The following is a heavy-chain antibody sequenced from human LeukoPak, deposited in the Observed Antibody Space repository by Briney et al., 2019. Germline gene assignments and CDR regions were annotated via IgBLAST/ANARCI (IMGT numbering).Heavy chain of an antibody. V-gene: IGHV3-23*01. CDR3: AKDETGFLNYFHY. Sequence: GGSLRLSCAASGFTFSSYTMSWVRQAPGKGLAWVSGIDSSGTKTTYADSVKGRFTISRDNPRNTLYLQMNSLRAENTAVYYCAKDETGFLNYFHYWGQGALVTVSS. CDR1: GFTFSSYT. CDR2: IDSSGTKT. D-gene: IGHD3-3*01. J-gene: IGHJ4*02.